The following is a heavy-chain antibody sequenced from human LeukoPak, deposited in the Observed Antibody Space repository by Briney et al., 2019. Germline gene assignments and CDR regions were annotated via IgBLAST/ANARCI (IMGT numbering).Heavy chain of an antibody. CDR1: GYTFTSYG. D-gene: IGHD2-2*02. CDR3: ASIYCSSTSCYKGGSYFDY. V-gene: IGHV1-18*01. Sequence: ASVKVSCKASGYTFTSYGISWVRQAPGQGLEWMGWISAYNGNTNYAQKLQGRVTMTTDTSTSTAYMELRSLRSDDTAVYYCASIYCSSTSCYKGGSYFDYWGQGTLVTVSS. CDR2: ISAYNGNT. J-gene: IGHJ4*02.